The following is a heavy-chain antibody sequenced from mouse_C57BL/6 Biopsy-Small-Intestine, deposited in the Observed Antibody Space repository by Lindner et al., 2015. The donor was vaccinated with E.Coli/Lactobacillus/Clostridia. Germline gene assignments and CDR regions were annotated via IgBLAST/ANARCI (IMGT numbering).Heavy chain of an antibody. J-gene: IGHJ2*01. CDR3: ARTSFDYYGSSFFDY. V-gene: IGHV3-1*01. Sequence: VQLQESGPGMVKPSQSLSLTCTVTGYSITSGYDWHWIRHFPGNKLEWMGYISYSGSTNYNPSLKSRISITHDTSKNHFFLKLNSVTTEDTATYYCARTSFDYYGSSFFDYWGQGTTLTVSS. CDR1: GYSITSGYD. D-gene: IGHD1-1*01. CDR2: ISYSGST.